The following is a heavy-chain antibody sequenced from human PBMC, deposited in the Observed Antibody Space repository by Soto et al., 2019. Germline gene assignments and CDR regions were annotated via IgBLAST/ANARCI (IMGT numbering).Heavy chain of an antibody. CDR2: TRQDGGQS. CDR1: GFTLSSYW. J-gene: IGHJ4*02. CDR3: AKVRSTTIFDVVSLFDY. V-gene: IGHV3-7*03. Sequence: PGGSLRLSCEASGFTLSSYWMSWIRQAPGKGLEWVANTRQDGGQSYLVDSVQGRFTISRDNAKNSVYLQMNSLRAEDTAVYYCAKVRSTTIFDVVSLFDYWGQGTLVTVSS. D-gene: IGHD3-3*01.